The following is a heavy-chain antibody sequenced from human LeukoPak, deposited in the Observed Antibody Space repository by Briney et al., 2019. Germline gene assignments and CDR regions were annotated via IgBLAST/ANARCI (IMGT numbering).Heavy chain of an antibody. J-gene: IGHJ4*02. D-gene: IGHD3-22*01. CDR2: ISSSGSTI. CDR1: GFTFSDAW. Sequence: GGSLRLSCGASGFTFSDAWMSWVRQAPGKGLEWVSYISSSGSTIYYADSVKGRFTISRDNAKNSLYLQMNSLRAEDTAVYYCARRTYYYDSSGLDYWGQGTLVTVSS. V-gene: IGHV3-11*01. CDR3: ARRTYYYDSSGLDY.